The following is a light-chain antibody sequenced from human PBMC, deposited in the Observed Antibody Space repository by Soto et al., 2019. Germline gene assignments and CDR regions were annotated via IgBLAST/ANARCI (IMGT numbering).Light chain of an antibody. J-gene: IGKJ4*01. Sequence: EIVLTQSPGTLSLSPGERATLSCRASQSVSSNYLAWYQQKPGQAPRLLIYGASSRATGITDRFSGSGSGTHFTLTISRLEPEDFAVYYCQQYGGSPRVTFGGGTKVEIK. V-gene: IGKV3-20*01. CDR1: QSVSSNY. CDR3: QQYGGSPRVT. CDR2: GAS.